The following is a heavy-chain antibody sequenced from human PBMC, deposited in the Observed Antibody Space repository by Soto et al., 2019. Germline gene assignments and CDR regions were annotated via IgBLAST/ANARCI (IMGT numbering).Heavy chain of an antibody. CDR3: ARGSDCSGGSCYFAFEI. Sequence: PSETLSLTCTVSGASITSGGYSWNWIRQHPGKGLEWIGYIFDSGSTYYNPSLKSRVTMSVDTSENQFSLRLTSVTAADTAVYYCARGSDCSGGSCYFAFEIWGQGTMVTVS. CDR2: IFDSGST. J-gene: IGHJ3*02. V-gene: IGHV4-31*03. CDR1: GASITSGGYS. D-gene: IGHD2-15*01.